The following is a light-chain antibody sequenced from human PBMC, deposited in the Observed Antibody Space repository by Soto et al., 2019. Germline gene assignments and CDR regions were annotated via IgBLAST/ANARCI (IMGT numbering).Light chain of an antibody. J-gene: IGLJ3*02. Sequence: QLVLTQSPSASASLGASVKLTCTLSSGHSSYAIAWHQQQPETGPRYLMKLNSDGSHSKGDGIPDRFSGSSSGAERYLTISSLQSEDAADYYCQTWGTGIQGVFGGGTKVTVL. CDR3: QTWGTGIQGV. CDR2: LNSDGSH. V-gene: IGLV4-69*01. CDR1: SGHSSYA.